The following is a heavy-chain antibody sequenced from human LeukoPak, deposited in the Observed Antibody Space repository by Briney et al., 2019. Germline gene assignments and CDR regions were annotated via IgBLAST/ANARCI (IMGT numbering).Heavy chain of an antibody. J-gene: IGHJ4*02. D-gene: IGHD6-13*01. CDR2: INPNSGGT. Sequence: ASVTVSCKASVYTVTGYYMHWVRQAPGQGLEWMGWINPNSGGTNYAQKFQGRVTMTRDTSISTAYMELSRLRSDDTAVYYCARDPRYSSSWYINYWGQGTLVTVSS. CDR1: VYTVTGYY. V-gene: IGHV1-2*02. CDR3: ARDPRYSSSWYINY.